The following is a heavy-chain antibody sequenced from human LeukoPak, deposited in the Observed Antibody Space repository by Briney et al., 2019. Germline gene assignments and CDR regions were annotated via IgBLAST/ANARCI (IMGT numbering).Heavy chain of an antibody. CDR1: GFTFNSYA. D-gene: IGHD1-1*01. CDR3: AREARNDYGGVFDY. CDR2: ISGSGRGGST. Sequence: GGSLRLSCAASGFTFNSYAMGWVRQAPGKGLEWVSGISGSGRGGSTYYADSVKGRFTISRDNSKNTLYLQMNSLRAEDTAVYYCAREARNDYGGVFDYWGQGTLVTVSS. J-gene: IGHJ4*02. V-gene: IGHV3-23*01.